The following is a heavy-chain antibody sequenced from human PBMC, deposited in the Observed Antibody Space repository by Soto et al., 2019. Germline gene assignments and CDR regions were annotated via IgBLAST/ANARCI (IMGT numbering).Heavy chain of an antibody. CDR2: ISAYNGNT. J-gene: IGHJ4*02. Sequence: GASVKVSCKASGYTFTSYGISCVRQAPGQGLEWMGWISAYNGNTNYAQKLQGRVTMTTDTSTSTAYMELRSLRSDDTAVYYCARDFYRVLRAAGMLFDYWGQGTLVTVSS. CDR3: ARDFYRVLRAAGMLFDY. D-gene: IGHD6-13*01. CDR1: GYTFTSYG. V-gene: IGHV1-18*01.